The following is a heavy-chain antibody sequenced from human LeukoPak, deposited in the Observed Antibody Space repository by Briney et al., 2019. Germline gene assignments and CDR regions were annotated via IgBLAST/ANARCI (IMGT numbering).Heavy chain of an antibody. CDR2: IYSGGST. CDR1: GFSVSSNY. D-gene: IGHD3-10*01. CDR3: ARVIGVVRADYYFDY. V-gene: IGHV3-53*01. Sequence: GGSLRLSCEASGFSVSSNYMTWVRQAPGKGLEWVSVIYSGGSTYYADSVKGRFIISRDNSKNTVYLQMNSLRAEDTAVYYCARVIGVVRADYYFDYWSQGTLVTVSS. J-gene: IGHJ4*02.